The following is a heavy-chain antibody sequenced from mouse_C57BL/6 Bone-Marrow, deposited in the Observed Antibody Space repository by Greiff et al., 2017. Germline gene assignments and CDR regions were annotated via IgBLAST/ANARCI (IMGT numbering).Heavy chain of an antibody. CDR2: IHPNSGST. J-gene: IGHJ3*01. V-gene: IGHV1-64*01. CDR1: GYTFTSYW. D-gene: IGHD1-2*01. Sequence: QLQQPGAELVKPGASVKLSCKASGYTFTSYWMHWVKQRPGQGLEWIGMIHPNSGSTNYNEKFKSKATLTVDKSSSTAYMQLSSLTSEDSAFYYCARSARPLFAYWGQGTLVTVSA. CDR3: ARSARPLFAY.